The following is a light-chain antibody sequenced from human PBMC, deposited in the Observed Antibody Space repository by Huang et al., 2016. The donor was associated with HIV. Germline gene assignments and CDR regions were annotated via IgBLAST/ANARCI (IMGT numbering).Light chain of an antibody. CDR3: QRYDSAPRA. J-gene: IGKJ1*01. CDR1: QDIGNF. V-gene: IGKV1-27*01. CDR2: AAS. Sequence: DIQMTQSPASLSASTGFRVTLTCRASQDIGNFLAWFQQQPGKVPRLLIYAASVLQSGVPSRFSGRGSGTDFTLTITNFQAEDVAIYYCQRYDSAPRAFGQGTKVDLK.